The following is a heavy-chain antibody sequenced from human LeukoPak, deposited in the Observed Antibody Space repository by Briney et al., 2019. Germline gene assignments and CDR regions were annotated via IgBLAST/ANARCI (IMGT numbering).Heavy chain of an antibody. CDR2: ISSSSSYI. J-gene: IGHJ4*02. V-gene: IGHV3-21*01. CDR1: GFTFSSYS. Sequence: AGGALRLPCGASGFTFSSYSMNWVGPAPGKGLEWVSSISSSSSYIYYADSVKGRFTISRDNAKNSLYLQMNSLRAEDTAVYYCARGRIAARYDYWGQGTLVTVSS. D-gene: IGHD6-6*01. CDR3: ARGRIAARYDY.